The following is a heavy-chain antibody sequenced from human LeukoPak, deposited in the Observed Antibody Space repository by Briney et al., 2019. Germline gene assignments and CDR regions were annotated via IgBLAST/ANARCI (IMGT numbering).Heavy chain of an antibody. D-gene: IGHD3-3*01. J-gene: IGHJ6*02. V-gene: IGHV3-30*18. CDR3: AKDSYYDFWSGYRTYGMDV. Sequence: GGSLRLSCAASGFTLSSSAMSWVRQAPGKGLEWVAVISYDGSNKYYADSVKGRFTITRDNSKNTLYLQMNSLRAEDTAVYYCAKDSYYDFWSGYRTYGMDVWGQGTTVTVSS. CDR2: ISYDGSNK. CDR1: GFTLSSSA.